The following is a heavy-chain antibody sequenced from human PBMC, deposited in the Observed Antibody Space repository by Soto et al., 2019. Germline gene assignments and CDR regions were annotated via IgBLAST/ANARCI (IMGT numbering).Heavy chain of an antibody. CDR3: VRWSGYGDL. D-gene: IGHD4-17*01. V-gene: IGHV3-23*01. CDR1: GFTFTYYS. CDR2: MSIGDEKT. J-gene: IGHJ4*02. Sequence: EVQLLESGGGLVQPGGSRRLSCAASGFTFTYYSMAWVRQTPERGLEWISGMSIGDEKTFYADSVRGRLTVSRVSSRNTVDLQMPSLRADDAAIYYCVRWSGYGDLWGQGTRVTVSS.